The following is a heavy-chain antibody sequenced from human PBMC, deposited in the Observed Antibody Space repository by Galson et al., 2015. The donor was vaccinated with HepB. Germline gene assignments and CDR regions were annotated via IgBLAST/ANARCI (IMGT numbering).Heavy chain of an antibody. D-gene: IGHD3-9*01. J-gene: IGHJ3*02. Sequence: SLRLSCAASGFTFSSYSMNWVRQAPGKGLEWVSSISSSSSYIHYADSVRGRLTISRDNAKNSLYLQVNSLRVEDTALYYCARETYYDILTGPPEAFDIWGQGTMVTVSS. CDR3: ARETYYDILTGPPEAFDI. CDR1: GFTFSSYS. V-gene: IGHV3-21*01. CDR2: ISSSSSYI.